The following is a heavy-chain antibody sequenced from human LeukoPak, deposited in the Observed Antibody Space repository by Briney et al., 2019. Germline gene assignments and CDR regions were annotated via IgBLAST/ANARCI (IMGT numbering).Heavy chain of an antibody. CDR2: IIPIFGTA. CDR1: GYTFTSYY. V-gene: IGHV1-69*13. CDR3: AREVSSIAAHDAFDI. J-gene: IGHJ3*02. D-gene: IGHD6-6*01. Sequence: ASVKVSCKASGYTFTSYYMHWVRQAPGQGLEWMGGIIPIFGTANYAQKFQGRVTITADESTSTAYMELSSLRSEDTAVYYCAREVSSIAAHDAFDIWGQGTMVTVSS.